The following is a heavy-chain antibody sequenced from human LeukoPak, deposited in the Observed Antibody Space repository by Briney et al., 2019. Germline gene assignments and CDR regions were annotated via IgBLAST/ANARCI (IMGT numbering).Heavy chain of an antibody. CDR2: IYTSGST. J-gene: IGHJ4*02. Sequence: PSETLSLTCTVSGGSVSSYYWSWIRQSAGKGLEWIGRIYTSGSTNYNPSLKSRVTMSVDTSKNQFSLKLSSVTAADTAVYYCATGDYYDSSGYYYWGQGTLITVSS. CDR3: ATGDYYDSSGYYY. D-gene: IGHD3-22*01. CDR1: GGSVSSYY. V-gene: IGHV4-4*07.